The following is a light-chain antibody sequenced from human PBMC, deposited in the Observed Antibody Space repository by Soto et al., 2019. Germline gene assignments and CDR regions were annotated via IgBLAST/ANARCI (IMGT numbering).Light chain of an antibody. CDR1: QSVGRN. CDR2: DAS. Sequence: EIVLTQSPATLSLSPGERATLSCRASQSVGRNLGWYQQKPGQSPRLLIYDASNRATGIPARFSGSGSGTDFTLSISTLEPEDFAVYYCQQFSSYPLTFGGGTKVDIK. CDR3: QQFSSYPLT. V-gene: IGKV3-11*01. J-gene: IGKJ4*01.